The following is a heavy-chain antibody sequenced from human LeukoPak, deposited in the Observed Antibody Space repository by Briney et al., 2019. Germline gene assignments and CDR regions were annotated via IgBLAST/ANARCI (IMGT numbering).Heavy chain of an antibody. CDR2: ISSSGSYI. D-gene: IGHD3-22*01. J-gene: IGHJ4*02. Sequence: GGSLRLSCAASGFTFSSYSMNWVRKAPGKGLEWVSSISSSGSYIYYAYSVKGRFTISRDNVKNSLYLQMNSLRAKDTAVYYCARGSGYYYEDYWGQGTLVTVSS. CDR3: ARGSGYYYEDY. CDR1: GFTFSSYS. V-gene: IGHV3-21*03.